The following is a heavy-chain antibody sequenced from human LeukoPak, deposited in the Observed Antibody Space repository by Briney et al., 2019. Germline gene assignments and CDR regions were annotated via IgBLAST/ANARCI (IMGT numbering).Heavy chain of an antibody. Sequence: SETLSLTCTVSGGSISSYYWNWLRQPPGKGLEWIGYIYYSGNTNYHPSLKSRVTISVDTSKNQFSLKLSSVTAADTAVYYCAKTGDLNYWYFDLWGRGTLVTVSS. J-gene: IGHJ2*01. CDR1: GGSISSYY. D-gene: IGHD7-27*01. V-gene: IGHV4-59*01. CDR3: AKTGDLNYWYFDL. CDR2: IYYSGNT.